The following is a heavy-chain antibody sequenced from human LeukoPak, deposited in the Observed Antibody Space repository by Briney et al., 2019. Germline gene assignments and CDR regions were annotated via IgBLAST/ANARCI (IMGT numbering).Heavy chain of an antibody. D-gene: IGHD1-26*01. V-gene: IGHV4-34*01. J-gene: IGHJ4*02. CDR2: INHSGST. CDR1: GGSFSGYY. CDR3: ARGERDLLFDY. Sequence: PSETLSLTCAVYGGSFSGYYWSWIRQPPGKGLEWIGEINHSGSTNYNPSLKSRVTISVDTSKNQFSLKLSSVTAADTAVYYCARGERDLLFDYWGQGTLVTVSS.